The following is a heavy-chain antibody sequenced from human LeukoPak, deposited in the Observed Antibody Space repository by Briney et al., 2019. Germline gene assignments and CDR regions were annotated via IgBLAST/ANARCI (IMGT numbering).Heavy chain of an antibody. D-gene: IGHD3-22*01. CDR2: ISWNSGSI. CDR3: AKTEAPYYYDSSGPVSPVNDASDI. Sequence: GGSLRLSCAASGFTFDDYAMHWVRQAPGKGLEWVSGISWNSGSIGYADSVKGRFTISRDNAKNSLYLQMNSLRAEDTALYYCAKTEAPYYYDSSGPVSPVNDASDIWGQGTMVTVSS. CDR1: GFTFDDYA. J-gene: IGHJ3*02. V-gene: IGHV3-9*01.